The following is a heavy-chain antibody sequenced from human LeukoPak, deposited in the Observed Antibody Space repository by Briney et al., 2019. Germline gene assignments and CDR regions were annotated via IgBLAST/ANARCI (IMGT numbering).Heavy chain of an antibody. J-gene: IGHJ5*01. CDR3: SRRMAGAYGSWLDS. Sequence: SETLSLTCTVSRGSISNHYWGWIRQPPGKGLEWIGYIYYSGSTNYNPSLQGRVTISVDTSKNQFSLKLSSVTAADTALYYCSRRMAGAYGSWLDSWGQGTPVTVSS. V-gene: IGHV4-59*08. CDR2: IYYSGST. CDR1: RGSISNHY. D-gene: IGHD5-12*01.